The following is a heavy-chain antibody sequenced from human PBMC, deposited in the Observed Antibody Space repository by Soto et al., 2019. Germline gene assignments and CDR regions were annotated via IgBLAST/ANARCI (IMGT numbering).Heavy chain of an antibody. CDR2: ISAPNGNT. J-gene: IGHJ4*02. V-gene: IGHV1-18*01. CDR3: ARGRYGDY. Sequence: QVHLVQSGAEVKKPGASVKVSCKGSGSAFTTYGITWVRQAPGQGLEWMGWISAPNGNTNYAQKLQGRVTVTRDPSTSTAYRERRSLSSDDTAVDYCARGRYGDYWGQGALVTVSS. D-gene: IGHD1-1*01. CDR1: GSAFTTYG.